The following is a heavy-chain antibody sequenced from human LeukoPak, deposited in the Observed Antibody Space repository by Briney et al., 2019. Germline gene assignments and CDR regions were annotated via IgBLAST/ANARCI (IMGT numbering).Heavy chain of an antibody. Sequence: GGSLRLSCAASGFTFSSYWMTWVRQAPGKGLEWVAKIKQDGSEKYYVDSVKGRFTISRDNAKNTLYLQMNSLRAEDTAVYYCARAGATVNYGDDWGQGTLVTVSS. CDR1: GFTFSSYW. CDR2: IKQDGSEK. V-gene: IGHV3-7*02. CDR3: ARAGATVNYGDD. J-gene: IGHJ4*02. D-gene: IGHD4-11*01.